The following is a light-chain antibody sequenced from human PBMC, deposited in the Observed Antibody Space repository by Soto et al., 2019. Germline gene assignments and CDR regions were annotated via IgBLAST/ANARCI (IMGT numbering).Light chain of an antibody. CDR3: QQYGSSPIT. CDR2: GAS. J-gene: IGKJ5*01. V-gene: IGKV3-20*01. Sequence: EIVLTQSPCTLSLSPGERATLYCRASQSVSSSYLAWYQQKPGQAPRLLIYGASSRATGIPYRFSGSGSGTDFTLTISRLEPEDFAVYYCQQYGSSPITLGQGTRLEIK. CDR1: QSVSSSY.